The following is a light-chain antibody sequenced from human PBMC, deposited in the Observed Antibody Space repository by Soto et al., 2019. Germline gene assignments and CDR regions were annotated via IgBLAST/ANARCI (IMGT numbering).Light chain of an antibody. J-gene: IGKJ4*01. Sequence: EIVLTHSPGTLSSSPGERATLSCRASQSVRNNYLAWYQQKPGQPPRFLIYDVSTRAAGIPDRFSGSGSGTAFTLTISRLEPEDFAVYYCQQYGSTPLTFGGGTKVEIE. CDR1: QSVRNNY. CDR3: QQYGSTPLT. V-gene: IGKV3-20*01. CDR2: DVS.